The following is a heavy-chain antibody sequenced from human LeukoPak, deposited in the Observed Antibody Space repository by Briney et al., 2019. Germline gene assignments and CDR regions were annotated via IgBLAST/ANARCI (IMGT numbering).Heavy chain of an antibody. CDR2: MNPNSGDT. CDR3: VGGGSHSPFDY. Sequence: GASVKISCKASGYTFTSYDINWVRQATGQGLEWMGWMNPNSGDTGYAQRFQGRVTMTRNTSISTAYMELSSLRSEDTAVYYCVGGGSHSPFDYWGQGTLVTVSS. D-gene: IGHD2-15*01. J-gene: IGHJ4*02. V-gene: IGHV1-8*01. CDR1: GYTFTSYD.